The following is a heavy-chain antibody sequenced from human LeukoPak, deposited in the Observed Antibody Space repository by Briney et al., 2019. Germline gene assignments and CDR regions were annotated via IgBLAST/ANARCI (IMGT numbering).Heavy chain of an antibody. Sequence: KPGGSLRLSCTASKFTFSDYYMSWIRQAPGKGLEWVSFISNSGFTIYYADSVKGRFTISRDNAKNSLYLQMNSLRAEDTAVYYCAELGITMIGGVWGKGTTVTISS. D-gene: IGHD3-10*02. CDR1: KFTFSDYY. CDR3: AELGITMIGGV. V-gene: IGHV3-11*04. J-gene: IGHJ6*04. CDR2: ISNSGFTI.